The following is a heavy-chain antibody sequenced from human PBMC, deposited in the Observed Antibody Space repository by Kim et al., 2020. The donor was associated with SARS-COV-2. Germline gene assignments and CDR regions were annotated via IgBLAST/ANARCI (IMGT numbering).Heavy chain of an antibody. CDR2: IYSGGST. V-gene: IGHV3-66*01. D-gene: IGHD3-22*01. CDR3: ARGIGRGSGYYYAFDY. Sequence: GGSLRLSCAASGFTVSSNYMSWVRQAPGKGLEWVSVIYSGGSTYYADSVKGRFTISRDNSKNTLYLQMNSLRAEDTAVYYCARGIGRGSGYYYAFDYWGQGTLVTVSS. CDR1: GFTVSSNY. J-gene: IGHJ4*02.